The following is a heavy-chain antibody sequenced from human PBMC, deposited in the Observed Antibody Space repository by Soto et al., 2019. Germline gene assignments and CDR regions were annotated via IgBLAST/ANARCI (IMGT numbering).Heavy chain of an antibody. V-gene: IGHV5-10-1*01. CDR2: IDPSDSYA. Sequence: PGESLKISCKASGYSFSSFWITWVRQMPGKGLEWMGRIDPSDSYANYSPSFQGHVTFSADKSINTAYLQWSSLKASDTATYYCGRVRVDKAEGWFDPWGQGTLVTVSS. D-gene: IGHD5-18*01. CDR1: GYSFSSFW. J-gene: IGHJ5*02. CDR3: GRVRVDKAEGWFDP.